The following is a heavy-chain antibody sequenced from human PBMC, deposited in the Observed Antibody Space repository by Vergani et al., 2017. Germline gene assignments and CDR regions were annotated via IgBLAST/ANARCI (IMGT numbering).Heavy chain of an antibody. V-gene: IGHV4-30-4*08. CDR2: IYYSGST. CDR1: GGSISSGGYY. Sequence: QVQLQESGPGLVKPSQTLSLTCTVSGGSISSGGYYWSWIRQHPGKGLEWIGYIYYSGSTYYNPSLKSRVTISVDTSKNQFSLKLSSVTAADTAVYYCARVRLGYYDRSGYYDEEGAFDIWGQGTMVTVSS. CDR3: ARVRLGYYDRSGYYDEEGAFDI. J-gene: IGHJ3*02. D-gene: IGHD3-22*01.